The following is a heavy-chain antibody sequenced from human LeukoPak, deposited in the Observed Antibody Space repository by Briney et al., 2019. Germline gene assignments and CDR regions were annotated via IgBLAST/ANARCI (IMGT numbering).Heavy chain of an antibody. D-gene: IGHD3-16*01. CDR1: GYTFTGYY. CDR3: ARDKGVITTPDY. CDR2: ISPNSGGT. J-gene: IGHJ4*02. V-gene: IGHV1-2*02. Sequence: GASVKVSFKASGYTFTGYYMHWVRQAPGQGLEWMGWISPNSGGTNYAQNFQGRVTMTRDTSISTAYMELSRLRSDDTAVYYCARDKGVITTPDYWGQGTLVTVSS.